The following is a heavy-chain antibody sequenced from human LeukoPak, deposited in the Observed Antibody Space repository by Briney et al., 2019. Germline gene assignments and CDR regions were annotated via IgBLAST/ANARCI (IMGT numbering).Heavy chain of an antibody. CDR1: GYTLTGYF. CDR3: EGIXSGWYENLFDP. V-gene: IGHV1-8*02. J-gene: IGHJ5*02. CDR2: MNPNSGNT. Sequence: SVKVSCKASGYTLTGYFLHWVRQAPGQGLEWMGWMNPNSGNTGYAQKFQGRVTMTRNTSISTAYMELSSLRSEDTAVYYCEGIXSGWYENLFDPLVQGTLVTVSS. D-gene: IGHD6-19*01.